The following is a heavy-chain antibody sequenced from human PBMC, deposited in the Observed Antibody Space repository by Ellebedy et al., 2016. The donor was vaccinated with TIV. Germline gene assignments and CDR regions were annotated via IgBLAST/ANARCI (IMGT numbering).Heavy chain of an antibody. D-gene: IGHD6-13*01. V-gene: IGHV4-30-4*01. CDR2: IYYSGST. J-gene: IGHJ4*02. CDR1: GGSISSGDYY. Sequence: MPSETLSLTCTVSGGSISSGDYYWSWIRQPPGKGLEWIGYIYYSGSTYYNPSLKSRVTISVDTSKNQFSLKLSSVTAADTAVYYCARDRSSGWYPRFDYWGQGTLLTVSS. CDR3: ARDRSSGWYPRFDY.